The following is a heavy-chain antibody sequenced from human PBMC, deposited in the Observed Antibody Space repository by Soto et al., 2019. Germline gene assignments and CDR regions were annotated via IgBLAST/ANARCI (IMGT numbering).Heavy chain of an antibody. J-gene: IGHJ6*02. Sequence: PSEPLSLTCAVSSGSIGNTNWWSWVRQTPGKGLEWIGEIFHSGNTYYNPSLASRVTISVDTSKNQFSLNLRSVTAADTAVYYCARRTWGMDVWGQGTTVTVSS. V-gene: IGHV4-4*02. D-gene: IGHD2-8*01. CDR3: ARRTWGMDV. CDR2: IFHSGNT. CDR1: SGSIGNTNW.